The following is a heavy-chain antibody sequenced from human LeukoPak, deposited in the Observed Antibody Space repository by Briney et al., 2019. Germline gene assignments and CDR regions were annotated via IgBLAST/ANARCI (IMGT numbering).Heavy chain of an antibody. J-gene: IGHJ4*02. D-gene: IGHD5-12*01. CDR2: VRGSGTDT. CDR3: AKTSRANSAYDSPFDY. Sequence: QPGGSLRLSCAASGFTFSTYAMSWVRQAPGKGLKWVSAVRGSGTDTYYADSVKGRFTISRDNSKNTLYLQMNSLRAEDTAIYYCAKTSRANSAYDSPFDYWGQGTLVTVSS. V-gene: IGHV3-23*01. CDR1: GFTFSTYA.